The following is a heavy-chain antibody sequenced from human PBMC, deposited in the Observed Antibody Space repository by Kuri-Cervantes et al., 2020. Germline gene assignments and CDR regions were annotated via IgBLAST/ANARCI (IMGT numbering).Heavy chain of an antibody. J-gene: IGHJ5*02. D-gene: IGHD3-22*01. Sequence: SETLSLTCTVSGGSISISSYFWGWIRQPPGKGLEWIGSIYHSGSTYYNPSLKSRVTISVGTSKNQFSLKLSSVTAADTAVYYCAEHRDYYDSSGYLIGWFDPWGQGTLVTVSS. V-gene: IGHV4-39*07. CDR3: AEHRDYYDSSGYLIGWFDP. CDR1: GGSISISSYF. CDR2: IYHSGST.